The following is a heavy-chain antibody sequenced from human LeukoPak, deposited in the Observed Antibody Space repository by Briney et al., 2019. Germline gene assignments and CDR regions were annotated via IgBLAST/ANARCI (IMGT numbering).Heavy chain of an antibody. J-gene: IGHJ6*03. V-gene: IGHV3-30*02. CDR2: IQYDGSNE. D-gene: IGHD3-10*01. Sequence: GGSLSLSCAASGFTFSNYGMHWVRQAPGKGLEWVAFIQYDGSNEYYTDSVKGRFTISRDNSKSTVNLQMNSLRPEDTAVYYCAKEGAYYASGSYIGHYMDVWGKGTTVTVSS. CDR1: GFTFSNYG. CDR3: AKEGAYYASGSYIGHYMDV.